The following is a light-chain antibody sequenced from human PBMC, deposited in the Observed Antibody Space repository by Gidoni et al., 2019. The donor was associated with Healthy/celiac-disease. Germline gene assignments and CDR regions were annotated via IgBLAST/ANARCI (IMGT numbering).Light chain of an antibody. CDR2: DAS. CDR3: QQRSNWPPYT. J-gene: IGKJ2*01. CDR1: QSVSSY. V-gene: IGKV3-11*01. Sequence: DIVLTHSPPTLSLSPGERATLSCRASQSVSSYLAWYQQKPGQAPRLLIYDASNRATGIPARFSGSGSGTDFTLTISSLEPEDFAAYYCQQRSNWPPYTFGQGTKLEIK.